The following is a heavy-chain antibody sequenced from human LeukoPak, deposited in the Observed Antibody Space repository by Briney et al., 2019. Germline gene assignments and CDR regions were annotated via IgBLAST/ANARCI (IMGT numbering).Heavy chain of an antibody. D-gene: IGHD6-6*01. CDR2: ITPNSGGT. CDR3: ARDYRGYSSSSGWFDP. V-gene: IGHV1-2*02. CDR1: GYTFTGYY. Sequence: ASVKVSCKASGYTFTGYYMHWVRQAPGQGLEWMGWITPNSGGTNYAQKFQGRVTMTRDTSISTAYMELSRLRSDDTAVYYCARDYRGYSSSSGWFDPWGQGTLVTVSS. J-gene: IGHJ5*02.